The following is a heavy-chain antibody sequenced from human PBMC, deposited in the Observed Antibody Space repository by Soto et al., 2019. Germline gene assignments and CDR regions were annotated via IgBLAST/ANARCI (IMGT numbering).Heavy chain of an antibody. V-gene: IGHV3-30-3*01. J-gene: IGHJ4*02. D-gene: IGHD5-12*01. CDR2: ISYDGSNK. Sequence: QVQLVESGGGVVQPGRSLRLSCAASGFTFSSYAMHWVRQAPGKGLEWVAVISYDGSNKYYADSVKGRFTISRDNSKNTVYQQMNSLSADDTAVSYGARAITAGGYWGQGTLVTVSS. CDR1: GFTFSSYA. CDR3: ARAITAGGY.